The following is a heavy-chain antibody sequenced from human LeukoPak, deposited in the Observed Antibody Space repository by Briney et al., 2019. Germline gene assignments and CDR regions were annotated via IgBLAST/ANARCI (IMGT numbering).Heavy chain of an antibody. D-gene: IGHD2-15*01. CDR3: AVILRTLQLLDF. J-gene: IGHJ4*02. CDR2: INPGGGGT. CDR1: GYTFTNHY. V-gene: IGHV1-46*01. Sequence: ASVKVSCKAAGYTFTNHYMHWVRQAPGQGLEWMGKINPGGGGTTYAQKVQGRVTMTRDKSTSTVYMELSSLRSEDTAMYYCAVILRTLQLLDFWGQGTLVTLAS.